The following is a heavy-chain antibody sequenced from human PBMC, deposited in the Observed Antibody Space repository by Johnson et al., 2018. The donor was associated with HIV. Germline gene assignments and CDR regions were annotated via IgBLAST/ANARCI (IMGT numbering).Heavy chain of an antibody. CDR3: VSPLGGYDYYAAFDI. Sequence: QVQLVESGGGVVQPGGSLRLSCAASGFTFSKYGMPWVRQAPGKGLEWVAFIRYDGSNKYNADSVKGRFTISRDNSKNTLYLQMNSLRAEDTAVYYCVSPLGGYDYYAAFDIWGQGTMVTVSS. CDR2: IRYDGSNK. CDR1: GFTFSKYG. D-gene: IGHD5-12*01. J-gene: IGHJ3*02. V-gene: IGHV3-30*02.